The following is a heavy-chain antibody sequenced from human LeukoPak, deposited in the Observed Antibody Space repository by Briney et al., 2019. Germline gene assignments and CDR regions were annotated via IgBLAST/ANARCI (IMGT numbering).Heavy chain of an antibody. CDR1: GFTFSSYS. CDR2: ISSSISYI. V-gene: IGHV3-21*01. Sequence: GGSLRLSCAASGFTFSSYSMNWVRQAPGKGLEWVSSISSSISYIYYADSVKGRFTISRDNAKNSLHLQMNSLRAEDTAVYYCARGYCSGGSCHFDYWGQGTLVTVSS. CDR3: ARGYCSGGSCHFDY. J-gene: IGHJ4*02. D-gene: IGHD2-15*01.